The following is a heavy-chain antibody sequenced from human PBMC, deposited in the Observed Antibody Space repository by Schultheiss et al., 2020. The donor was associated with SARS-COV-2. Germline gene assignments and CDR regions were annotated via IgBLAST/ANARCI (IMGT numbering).Heavy chain of an antibody. D-gene: IGHD1-26*01. Sequence: GSLRLSCAASGFTFSSYAMSWVRQAPGKGLEWVSAISGSGGSTYYADSVKGRFTISRDNAKNSLYLQMNSLRAEDTAVYYCARGCGSYYPVYYYGMDVWGQGTTVTVSS. CDR2: ISGSGGST. CDR1: GFTFSSYA. J-gene: IGHJ6*02. V-gene: IGHV3-23*01. CDR3: ARGCGSYYPVYYYGMDV.